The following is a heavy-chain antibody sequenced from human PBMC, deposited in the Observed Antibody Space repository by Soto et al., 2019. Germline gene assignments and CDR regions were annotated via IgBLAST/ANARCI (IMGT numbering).Heavy chain of an antibody. CDR3: ARGVAAAASDRYYGMDV. CDR2: IIPISGTT. CDR1: GGTFSTHA. Sequence: SVKVSCKASGGTFSTHAIIWVRQAPGHGLEWMGGIIPISGTTYYTQKFQGRVTITADEPTSTAFMELSSLRSEDTAVYYCARGVAAAASDRYYGMDVWGQGTTVTVSS. J-gene: IGHJ6*02. D-gene: IGHD6-13*01. V-gene: IGHV1-69*13.